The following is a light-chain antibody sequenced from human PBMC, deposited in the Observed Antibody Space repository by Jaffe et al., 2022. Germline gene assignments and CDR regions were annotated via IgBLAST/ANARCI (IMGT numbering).Light chain of an antibody. CDR3: QQYNNFSPYT. Sequence: DIQMTQSPSTLSASVGDRVTITCRASQSISIWLAWYQQKPGKAPKLLIYKASSLESGVPSRFRGSGSGTEFTLTISSLQPDDFATYYCQQYNNFSPYTFGQGTKLEIK. CDR2: KAS. CDR1: QSISIW. V-gene: IGKV1-5*03. J-gene: IGKJ2*01.